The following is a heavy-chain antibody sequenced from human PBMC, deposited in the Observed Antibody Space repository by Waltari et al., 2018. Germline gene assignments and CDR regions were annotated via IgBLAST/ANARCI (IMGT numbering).Heavy chain of an antibody. Sequence: QVHLVQSGAEVKKPGSSVKVSCTASVGTFGSYPIAWGRQAPGQGLEWMGGSVPLYDTTQYAQNFQGRVTIPADKSTSTAYMELSSLRSEDTAIYYCAREDYGDYSFNYWGQGTLVTVS. CDR1: VGTFGSYP. D-gene: IGHD4-17*01. CDR3: AREDYGDYSFNY. J-gene: IGHJ4*02. CDR2: SVPLYDTT. V-gene: IGHV1-69*06.